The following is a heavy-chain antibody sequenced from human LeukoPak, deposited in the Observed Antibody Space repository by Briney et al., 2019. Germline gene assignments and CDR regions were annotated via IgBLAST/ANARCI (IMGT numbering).Heavy chain of an antibody. J-gene: IGHJ5*02. D-gene: IGHD6-13*01. V-gene: IGHV5-51*01. CDR1: GYTFNAYW. Sequence: GESLKISCKASGYTFNAYWIAWVGQMPGKGLEWMGIIYPADSDTRYSPSFQGQVTISADESRSTAYLQSSSLKASDTATYYCAREGTAATATSNWFDPWGQGTLVTVSS. CDR3: AREGTAATATSNWFDP. CDR2: IYPADSDT.